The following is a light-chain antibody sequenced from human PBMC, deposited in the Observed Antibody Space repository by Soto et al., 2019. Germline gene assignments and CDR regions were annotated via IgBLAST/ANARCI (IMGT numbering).Light chain of an antibody. Sequence: IILAQSPDPPSLSPGERATLSCRASQTVSSNYLAWCQQRPGQAPRLLIYGASTRAAGIPDRFSGSGSGTDFTLTITRLEPEDSAVYFCQQYTGPPTTFGQGTRLEIK. CDR1: QTVSSNY. J-gene: IGKJ5*01. CDR2: GAS. CDR3: QQYTGPPTT. V-gene: IGKV3-20*01.